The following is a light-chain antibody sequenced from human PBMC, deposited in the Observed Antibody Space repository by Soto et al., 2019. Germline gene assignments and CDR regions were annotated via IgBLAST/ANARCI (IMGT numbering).Light chain of an antibody. V-gene: IGKV3-15*01. CDR2: AAS. J-gene: IGKJ2*01. CDR3: LQYNDWPVYT. CDR1: QSVSTH. Sequence: EVVMTQSPVNLSVSPGERATLSCRASQSVSTHLAWYQQKPGQAPKLLIYAASTRVTGIPARFSGSGSGTEFSLTISSLQSEDFGIYYCLQYNDWPVYTFGQGTNVEVK.